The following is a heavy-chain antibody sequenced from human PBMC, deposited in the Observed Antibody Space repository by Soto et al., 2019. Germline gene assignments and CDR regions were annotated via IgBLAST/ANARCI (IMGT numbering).Heavy chain of an antibody. CDR1: GYSISSGYY. CDR2: IYHSGST. V-gene: IGHV4-38-2*01. D-gene: IGHD6-13*01. CDR3: ARGPGAYSSSWYNWFDP. Sequence: KASETLSLTCAVSGYSISSGYYWGWIRQPPGKGLEWIGSIYHSGSTYYNPSLKSRVTISVDTSKNQFSLKLSSVTAADTAVYYCARGPGAYSSSWYNWFDPWGQGTLVTVSS. J-gene: IGHJ5*02.